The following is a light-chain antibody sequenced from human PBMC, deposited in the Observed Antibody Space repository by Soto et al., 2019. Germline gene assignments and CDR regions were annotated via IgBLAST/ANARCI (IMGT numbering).Light chain of an antibody. CDR1: SSDVGGYNY. J-gene: IGLJ1*01. Sequence: QSALTQPRSVSGSPGQSVTISCTGTSSDVGGYNYVSWYQQHPGKAPKLMIYDVSKRPSGVPDRFSGSKSGNTASLTISRLQAEDEADYYCCSYAGSYTTFGTGTKLTVL. CDR2: DVS. V-gene: IGLV2-11*01. CDR3: CSYAGSYTT.